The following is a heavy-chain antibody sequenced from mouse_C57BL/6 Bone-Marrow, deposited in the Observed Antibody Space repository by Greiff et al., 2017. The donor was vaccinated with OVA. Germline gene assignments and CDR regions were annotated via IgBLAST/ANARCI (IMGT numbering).Heavy chain of an antibody. Sequence: VESGGGLVRPGGSLKLSCAALGFTFSSYAMSWVRQTPEKRLEWVATISDGGSYTYYPDNVKGRFTISRDNAKNNRYLQMSQLKSEDTAMYYCARVGLPGSFLSWFAYWGQGTLVTVSA. CDR3: ARVGLPGSFLSWFAY. V-gene: IGHV5-4*01. CDR1: GFTFSSYA. J-gene: IGHJ3*01. CDR2: ISDGGSYT. D-gene: IGHD1-1*01.